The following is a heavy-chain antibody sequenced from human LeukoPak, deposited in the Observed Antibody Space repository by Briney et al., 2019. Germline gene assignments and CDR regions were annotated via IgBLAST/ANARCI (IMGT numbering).Heavy chain of an antibody. CDR1: GFTFSTYG. CDR3: ARDFGSGRRWFDY. V-gene: IGHV3-48*01. D-gene: IGHD4-23*01. CDR2: ISSSGTTI. J-gene: IGHJ4*02. Sequence: QSGGSLRLSCAASGFTFSTYGMSSGRQAPGQGLEWISYISSSGTTIYYADSVKGRFTISRDNAKNSLSLQMNSLRAEDTGVYYCARDFGSGRRWFDYWGRGTLVTVSS.